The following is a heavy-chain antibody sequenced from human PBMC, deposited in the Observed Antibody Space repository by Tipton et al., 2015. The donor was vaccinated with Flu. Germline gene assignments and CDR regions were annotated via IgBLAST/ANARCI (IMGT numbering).Heavy chain of an antibody. J-gene: IGHJ4*02. Sequence: SLRLSCAASGFTFISYDMHWVRQTPGKGLEWMAVISHDGRSDYYADSVKGRFTISRDNSKNTLYLQMNRLRPEDTAVYYCARDAGSYYDSSDFDYWGQGTLVTVSS. CDR1: GFTFISYD. V-gene: IGHV3-30*03. CDR2: ISHDGRSD. CDR3: ARDAGSYYDSSDFDY. D-gene: IGHD3-22*01.